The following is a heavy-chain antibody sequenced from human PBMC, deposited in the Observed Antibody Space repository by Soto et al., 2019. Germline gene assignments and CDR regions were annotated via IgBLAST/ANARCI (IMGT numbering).Heavy chain of an antibody. CDR1: GGIFSTYA. CDR3: ARDRGDYGSGNYYNRIDF. V-gene: IGHV1-69*01. Sequence: QVQLVQSGAEVKKPGSSVKVSCKASGGIFSTYAISWLRQAPGQGLDWMGGIIPLFVTPNYAQRFQGRVTITEDEYTSTAYLELSRLRAEDTAVYCCARDRGDYGSGNYYNRIDFWGQGTRVTVSS. CDR2: IIPLFVTP. D-gene: IGHD3-10*01. J-gene: IGHJ4*02.